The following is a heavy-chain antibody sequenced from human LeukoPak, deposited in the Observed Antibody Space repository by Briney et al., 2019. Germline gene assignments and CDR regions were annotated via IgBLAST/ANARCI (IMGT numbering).Heavy chain of an antibody. CDR1: GFTFSSYW. Sequence: GGSLRLSCAASGFTFSSYWMHWVRHAPGKGLVWVSRINSDGSSTSYADSVKGRFTISRDNAENTLYLQMNSLRAEDTAVYYCARDESRYDFWSGYYNPIDYWGQGTLVTVSS. D-gene: IGHD3-3*01. J-gene: IGHJ4*02. CDR3: ARDESRYDFWSGYYNPIDY. CDR2: INSDGSST. V-gene: IGHV3-74*01.